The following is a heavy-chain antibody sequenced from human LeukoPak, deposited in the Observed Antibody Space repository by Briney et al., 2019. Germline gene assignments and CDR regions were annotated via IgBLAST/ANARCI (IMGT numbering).Heavy chain of an antibody. J-gene: IGHJ4*02. CDR3: ARDTPSSGFDY. V-gene: IGHV3-53*01. CDR1: GFTVSGNY. D-gene: IGHD3-10*01. CDR2: IYSGGST. Sequence: GGSLRLSCAASGFTVSGNYMSWVRQAPGKGLEWVSVIYSGGSTYYADSVKGRFTISRDNSKNTVNLQMNSLRPEDTAVYYCARDTPSSGFDYWGQGTQVTVSS.